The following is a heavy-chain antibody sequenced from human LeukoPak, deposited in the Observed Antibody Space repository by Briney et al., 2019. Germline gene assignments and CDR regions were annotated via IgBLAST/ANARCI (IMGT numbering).Heavy chain of an antibody. CDR2: ISGSGGST. CDR1: GFTFSSYA. Sequence: PGGSLRLSCAASGFTFSSYAMSWVRQAPGKGLEWVSAISGSGGSTYYADSVKGRFTISRDNSKNTLYLQMNSLRAEDTAVYYCAKDQDLAWIQLWLPCPIDYWGQGTLVTVSS. V-gene: IGHV3-23*01. CDR3: AKDQDLAWIQLWLPCPIDY. J-gene: IGHJ4*02. D-gene: IGHD5-18*01.